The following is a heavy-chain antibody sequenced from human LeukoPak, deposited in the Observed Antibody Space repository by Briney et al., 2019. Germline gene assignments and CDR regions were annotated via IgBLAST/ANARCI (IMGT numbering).Heavy chain of an antibody. CDR1: GGSISSSNW. V-gene: IGHV4-4*02. Sequence: SETLSLTCAVSGGSISSSNWWSWVRQPPGKGLEWIGEIYHSGSTNYNPSLKSRVTISVDKSKNQFSLKLSSVTAADTAVYYCARTYSGYGGDFDYWGQGTLVTVSS. D-gene: IGHD5-12*01. CDR2: IYHSGST. CDR3: ARTYSGYGGDFDY. J-gene: IGHJ4*02.